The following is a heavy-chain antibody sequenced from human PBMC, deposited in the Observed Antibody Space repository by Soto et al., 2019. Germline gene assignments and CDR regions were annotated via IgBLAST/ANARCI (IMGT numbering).Heavy chain of an antibody. CDR1: GGSISNGGYY. D-gene: IGHD6-13*01. J-gene: IGHJ6*03. CDR2: IYFSGST. Sequence: QLQLQESGPGLVKPSQTLSLTCAVSGGSISNGGYYWSWIRQHPGKGLEWIGSIYFSGSTYYNPSRHSRVTISVATPKNQSSLKLSSVTAADTSVYYCARDIHSQQPNLRWGGGYMDVWGKGTTVTVSS. V-gene: IGHV4-31*11. CDR3: ARDIHSQQPNLRWGGGYMDV.